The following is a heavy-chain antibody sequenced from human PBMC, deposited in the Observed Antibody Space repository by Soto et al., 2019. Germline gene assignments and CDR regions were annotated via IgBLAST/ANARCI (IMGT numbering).Heavy chain of an antibody. CDR3: ARMEALYGHYVFYYYYGMDV. CDR2: ISAYNGNT. CDR1: GYTFTSYG. D-gene: IGHD4-17*01. J-gene: IGHJ6*02. V-gene: IGHV1-18*01. Sequence: ASVKVSCKASGYTFTSYGISWVRQAPGQGLEWMGWISAYNGNTNYVQKLQGRVTMTTDTSTSTAYMELRSLRPDDTAVYYSARMEALYGHYVFYYYYGMDVWGQAQPVTV.